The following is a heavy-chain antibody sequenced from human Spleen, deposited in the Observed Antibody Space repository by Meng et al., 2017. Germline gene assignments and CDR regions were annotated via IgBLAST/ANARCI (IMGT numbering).Heavy chain of an antibody. CDR2: IDPKTGGI. Sequence: QVQLVQSGAEVKKPGASVKVSCKASRSTFTGYFLHWVRQAPGQGLEWMGRIDPKTGGIKYAQRFQGRVTMTRDTSISTAYMELSGLRSDDTAVYYCTRGSLEADEDPGWGQGTLVTVSS. V-gene: IGHV1-2*06. J-gene: IGHJ4*02. CDR3: TRGSLEADEDPG. CDR1: RSTFTGYF. D-gene: IGHD6-13*01.